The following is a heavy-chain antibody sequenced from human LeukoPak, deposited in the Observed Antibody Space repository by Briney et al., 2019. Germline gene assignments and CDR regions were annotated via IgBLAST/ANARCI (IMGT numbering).Heavy chain of an antibody. CDR3: VKGVSDYCSSTSCYGSDY. CDR2: ISYDGSNK. D-gene: IGHD2-2*01. CDR1: EFTFSNYA. J-gene: IGHJ4*02. Sequence: PGRSLRLSCAASEFTFSNYAMHWVRQAPGKGLEWVAVISYDGSNKYYADSVKGRFTISRDNSKNTLYLQMSSLRAEDTAVYYCVKGVSDYCSSTSCYGSDYWGQGTLVTVSS. V-gene: IGHV3-30*14.